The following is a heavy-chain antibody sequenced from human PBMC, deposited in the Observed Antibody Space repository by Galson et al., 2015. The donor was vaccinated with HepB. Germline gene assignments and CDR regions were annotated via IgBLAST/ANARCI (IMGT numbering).Heavy chain of an antibody. V-gene: IGHV1-46*03. CDR2: INPSGGST. CDR3: ARGWGYYDSSGYYLGPFDY. J-gene: IGHJ4*02. D-gene: IGHD3-22*01. CDR1: GYTFTSYY. Sequence: SCKASGYTFTSYYMHWVRQAPGQGLEWMGIINPSGGSTSYAQKFQGRVTMTRDTSTSTVYMELSSLRSEDTAVYYCARGWGYYDSSGYYLGPFDYWGQGTLVTVSS.